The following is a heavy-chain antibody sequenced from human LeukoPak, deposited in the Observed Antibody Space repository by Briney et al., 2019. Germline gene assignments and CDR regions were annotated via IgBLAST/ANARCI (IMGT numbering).Heavy chain of an antibody. V-gene: IGHV4-34*01. J-gene: IGHJ4*02. Sequence: SETLSLTCAVYGGSFSGYYWSWIRQPPGKGLEWIGEINHSGSTNYNPSLKSRVTLSVDTSKNQFSLKLSSVTAADTAVYYCARDGGGSYYVGQTIDYWGQGTLVTVSS. CDR2: INHSGST. CDR3: ARDGGGSYYVGQTIDY. CDR1: GGSFSGYY. D-gene: IGHD1-26*01.